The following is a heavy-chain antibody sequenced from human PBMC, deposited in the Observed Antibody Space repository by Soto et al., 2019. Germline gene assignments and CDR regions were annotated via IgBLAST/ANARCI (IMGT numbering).Heavy chain of an antibody. V-gene: IGHV3-23*01. Sequence: EVQLLESGGGLVQPGGSLRLSCAASGFTFSSYAMSWVRQAPGKGLECVSAIGGSGGSTYYADSVKGRFTISRDNYKNTLYLKMNSLRAEDTSVYYCAKFSLDTAMVRELFVDYWGQGTMVTASS. D-gene: IGHD5-18*01. J-gene: IGHJ4*02. CDR3: AKFSLDTAMVRELFVDY. CDR1: GFTFSSYA. CDR2: IGGSGGST.